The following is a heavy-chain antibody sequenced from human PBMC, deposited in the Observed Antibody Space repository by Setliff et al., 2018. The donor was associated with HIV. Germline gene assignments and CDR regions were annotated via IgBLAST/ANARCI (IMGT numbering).Heavy chain of an antibody. CDR1: GASVSSHY. Sequence: LSLTCTVSGASVSSHYWTWIRQPAGKRLEWIGRVYPSGSVNYSPSFQSRVSMSIDTSKNQFSLRLSSVTAADTAVYYCARLYDYYGHRLDYWGQGAQVTVSS. CDR2: VYPSGSV. D-gene: IGHD3-10*01. J-gene: IGHJ4*02. V-gene: IGHV4-4*07. CDR3: ARLYDYYGHRLDY.